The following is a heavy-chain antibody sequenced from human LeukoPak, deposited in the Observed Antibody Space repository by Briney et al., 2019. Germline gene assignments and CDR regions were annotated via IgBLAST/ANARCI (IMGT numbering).Heavy chain of an antibody. D-gene: IGHD6-13*01. CDR2: ISGSGGST. J-gene: IGHJ4*02. CDR3: AKDRRSSRFDY. CDR1: GFTFSSYA. Sequence: GGSLRLSCAASGFTFSSYAMSWVRQAPGKGLERVSAISGSGGSTSYADSVKGRFTISRDNSKNTLYLQMNSLRAEDTAVYYCAKDRRSSRFDYWGQGTLVTVSS. V-gene: IGHV3-23*01.